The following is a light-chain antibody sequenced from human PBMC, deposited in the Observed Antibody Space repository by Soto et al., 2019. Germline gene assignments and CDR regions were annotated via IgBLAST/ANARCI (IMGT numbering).Light chain of an antibody. CDR2: GAS. CDR3: QQYYDYPLT. Sequence: AIRMTQSPTSFSASTGDRVTITCRASQGISNSLAWYQQKPGKAPKLLIFGASTLQSGVPSRFSGSGSGTDFTLTISCLQSEDFATYFCQQYYDYPLTFGPGTKVDIK. V-gene: IGKV1-8*01. J-gene: IGKJ3*01. CDR1: QGISNS.